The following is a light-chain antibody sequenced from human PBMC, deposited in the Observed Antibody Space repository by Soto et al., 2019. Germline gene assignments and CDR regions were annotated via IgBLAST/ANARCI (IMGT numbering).Light chain of an antibody. Sequence: QSALTQPPSASGSRGQSVTISCTGTSSDVGGYNYVSWYQQHPGKAPKLMIYEVSKRPSGVPDRFSGSKSGNTASLTVSGLHAEDAADYYCSSYAGSNNLGVFGGGTKLTVL. CDR1: SSDVGGYNY. J-gene: IGLJ3*02. CDR3: SSYAGSNNLGV. V-gene: IGLV2-8*01. CDR2: EVS.